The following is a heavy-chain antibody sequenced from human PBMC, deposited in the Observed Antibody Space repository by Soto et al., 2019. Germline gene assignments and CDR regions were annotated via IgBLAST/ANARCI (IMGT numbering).Heavy chain of an antibody. CDR3: ARDSTPYDSSGYCID. CDR1: GYTFTGYY. J-gene: IGHJ4*02. CDR2: INPSGGST. V-gene: IGHV1-46*01. Sequence: ASVKVSCKASGYTFTGYYMHWVRQAPGQGLEWMGIINPSGGSTSYAQKFQGRVTMTRDTSTSTVYMELSSLRSEDTAVYYCARDSTPYDSSGYCIDWGQGTLVTVSS. D-gene: IGHD3-22*01.